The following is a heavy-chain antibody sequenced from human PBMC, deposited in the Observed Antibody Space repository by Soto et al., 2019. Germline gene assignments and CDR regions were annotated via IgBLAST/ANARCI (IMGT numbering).Heavy chain of an antibody. CDR3: AKGWMATVTYSDY. J-gene: IGHJ4*02. D-gene: IGHD4-17*01. CDR1: GVTFSNYA. CDR2: ITGSGGST. V-gene: IGHV3-23*01. Sequence: EMQLLQSGGGLVQPGGSLRLSCAASGVTFSNYAMSWVRQAPGKGLEWVSAITGSGGSTFYADSVKGRVTISRDNSENTLLLQMSGLRVEDTAMYYCAKGWMATVTYSDYWGQGTLVTVSS.